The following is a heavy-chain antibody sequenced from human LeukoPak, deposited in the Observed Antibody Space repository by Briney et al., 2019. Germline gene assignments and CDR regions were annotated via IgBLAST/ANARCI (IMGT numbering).Heavy chain of an antibody. J-gene: IGHJ3*02. CDR3: VRGSRADDAFDI. CDR1: GYTFTRYG. D-gene: IGHD2-2*01. V-gene: IGHV1-18*01. CDR2: ISAYNGNT. Sequence: ASVKVSCKASGYTFTRYGISWVRQAPGRGLEWMGWISAYNGNTKYAQKFQGRVTMTTDTSTSTVYVELRSLRSDDTAVYYCVRGSRADDAFDIWGQGTRVTVSS.